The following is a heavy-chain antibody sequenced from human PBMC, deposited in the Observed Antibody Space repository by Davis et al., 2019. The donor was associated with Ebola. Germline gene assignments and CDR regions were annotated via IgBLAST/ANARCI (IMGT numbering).Heavy chain of an antibody. J-gene: IGHJ4*02. CDR1: GFILTNYA. CDR2: VHGGNGNT. CDR3: VRASFGYNSGWYADY. D-gene: IGHD6-19*01. Sequence: AASVKVSCKASGFILTNYAIHWVRQAPGQRLEWMGWVHGGNGNTKYSQRFQGRVTITTDTSASTVYLDLTSLRSDDTAVFYCVRASFGYNSGWYADYWGPGSLVTVSS. V-gene: IGHV1-3*01.